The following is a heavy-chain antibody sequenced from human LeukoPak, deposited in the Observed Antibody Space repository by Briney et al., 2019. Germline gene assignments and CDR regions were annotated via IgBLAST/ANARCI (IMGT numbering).Heavy chain of an antibody. Sequence: SGPTLVNPTQTLTLTCTFSGFSLSTPGVGVGWIRQPPGKALEWLALIFWDDDKRYSPSLKRRLTITKDTSKNQVVLTVTNMDPVDTATYYCAHGISAAETFDYWGQGTLVTVSS. D-gene: IGHD6-13*01. CDR2: IFWDDDK. CDR1: GFSLSTPGVG. V-gene: IGHV2-5*02. J-gene: IGHJ4*02. CDR3: AHGISAAETFDY.